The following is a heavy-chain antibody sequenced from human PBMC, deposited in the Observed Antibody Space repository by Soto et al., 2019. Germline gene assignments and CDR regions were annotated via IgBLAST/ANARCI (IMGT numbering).Heavy chain of an antibody. V-gene: IGHV6-1*01. Sequence: SQTLSLTCAISGDSVSSNSAAWNWIRQSPSRGLEWLGRTYYRSKWYNDYAVSVKSRITINPDTSKNQFSLQLNSVTPEDTAVYYCARALGYCSGGSCYSWAFDIWGQGTMVTVSS. D-gene: IGHD2-15*01. J-gene: IGHJ3*02. CDR3: ARALGYCSGGSCYSWAFDI. CDR2: TYYRSKWYN. CDR1: GDSVSSNSAA.